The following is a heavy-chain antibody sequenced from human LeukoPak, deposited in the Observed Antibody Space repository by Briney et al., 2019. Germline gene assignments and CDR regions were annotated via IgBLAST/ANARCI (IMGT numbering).Heavy chain of an antibody. Sequence: GGSLRLSCAASGFTFSSYAMSWVRQAPGKGLEWVSAISGSGGSTYYADSVKGRFTISRDNSKNTLYLQMSSLRAEDTAVYYCAKGNFWSGYWGTSYFDYWGQGTLVTVSS. CDR3: AKGNFWSGYWGTSYFDY. J-gene: IGHJ4*02. D-gene: IGHD3-3*01. CDR2: ISGSGGST. CDR1: GFTFSSYA. V-gene: IGHV3-23*01.